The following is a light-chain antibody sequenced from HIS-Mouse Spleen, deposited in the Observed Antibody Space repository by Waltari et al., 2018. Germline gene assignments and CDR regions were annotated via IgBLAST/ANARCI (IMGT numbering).Light chain of an antibody. CDR1: PSVLYSSNNKNY. CDR2: WAS. CDR3: QQYYSTPYT. Sequence: DIVMTQSPDSLAVSLVERATINCTSSPSVLYSSNNKNYLAWYQQKPGQPPKLLIYWASTRESGVPDRFSGSGSGTDFTLTISSLQAEDVAVYYCQQYYSTPYTFGQGTKLEIK. J-gene: IGKJ2*01. V-gene: IGKV4-1*01.